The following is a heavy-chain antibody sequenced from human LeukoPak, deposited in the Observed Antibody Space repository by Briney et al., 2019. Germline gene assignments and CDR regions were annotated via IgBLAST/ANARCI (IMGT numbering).Heavy chain of an antibody. Sequence: PSETLSLTYTVSGGSISSYYWSWIRQPAGKGLEWIGRIYTSGSTNYNPSLKSRVNMSVDTSKNQFSLKLSSVTAADTAVYYCARDLRDSSGYYFWFDPWGQGTLVTVSS. V-gene: IGHV4-4*07. J-gene: IGHJ5*02. D-gene: IGHD3-22*01. CDR1: GGSISSYY. CDR2: IYTSGST. CDR3: ARDLRDSSGYYFWFDP.